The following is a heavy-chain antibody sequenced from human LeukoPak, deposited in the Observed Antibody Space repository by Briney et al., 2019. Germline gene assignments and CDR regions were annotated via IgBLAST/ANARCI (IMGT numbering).Heavy chain of an antibody. Sequence: HPGRSLRLSCAASGFSFSNYAMHWVRQAPGKGLEWVAVISYDGSNKYYADSVKGRFTISRDNSKNTLYLQMNSLRAEDTAVYYCAEGRDYYFDYWGQGTLVTVSS. D-gene: IGHD3/OR15-3a*01. CDR1: GFSFSNYA. CDR2: ISYDGSNK. V-gene: IGHV3-30*04. CDR3: AEGRDYYFDY. J-gene: IGHJ4*02.